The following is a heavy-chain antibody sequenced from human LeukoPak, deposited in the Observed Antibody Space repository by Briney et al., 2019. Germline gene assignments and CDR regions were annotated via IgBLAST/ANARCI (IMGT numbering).Heavy chain of an antibody. V-gene: IGHV1-69*13. Sequence: SVKVSCKASGGTVSSYAISWVRQAPGQGLEWMGGIIPIFGTANYAQKFQGRVTITADESTSTAYMELSSLRSEDTAVYYCARGDYGGNWWGGEFVDYWGQGILVTVSS. D-gene: IGHD4-23*01. CDR1: GGTVSSYA. J-gene: IGHJ4*02. CDR3: ARGDYGGNWWGGEFVDY. CDR2: IIPIFGTA.